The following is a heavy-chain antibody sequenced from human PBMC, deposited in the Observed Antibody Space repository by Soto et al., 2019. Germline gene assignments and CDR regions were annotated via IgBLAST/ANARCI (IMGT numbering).Heavy chain of an antibody. CDR2: ISGSGGST. J-gene: IGHJ6*02. D-gene: IGHD2-2*01. V-gene: IGHV3-23*01. CDR1: GFTFSSYA. Sequence: EVQLLESGGGLVQPGGSLRLSCAASGFTFSSYAMSWVRQAPGKGLEWVSAISGSGGSTYYADSVKGRFTISRDNSKNTLYLQMNSLRAEDTAVYYCAKASVTIVVVPARDDVWGQGTTVTVYS. CDR3: AKASVTIVVVPARDDV.